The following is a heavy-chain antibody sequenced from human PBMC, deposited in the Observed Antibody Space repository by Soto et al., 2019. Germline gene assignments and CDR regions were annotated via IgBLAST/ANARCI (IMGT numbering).Heavy chain of an antibody. J-gene: IGHJ4*02. CDR1: GFTFSNSA. CDR3: ARAIGADFFDY. Sequence: PGGSLRLSCTASGFTFSNSAMSWVRQAPGMGLEWVSTISDSGVNTFFGDSMKDRFTISRDNSKSTVYLQLNTVRAEDTAIYYCARAIGADFFDYWGQGTLVTVSS. V-gene: IGHV3-23*01. D-gene: IGHD6-25*01. CDR2: ISDSGVNT.